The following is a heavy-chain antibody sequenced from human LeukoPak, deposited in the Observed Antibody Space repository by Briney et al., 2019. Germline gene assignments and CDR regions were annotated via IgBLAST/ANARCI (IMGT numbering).Heavy chain of an antibody. Sequence: PGGSLRLSCAASGFTFSSYAMSWVRQAPGKGLEWVSPISGSGGSTYYADSVKGRFTISRDNSKNTLYLQMNSLRAEDTAVYYCAKVSDIVVEPEFDYWGQGTLVTVSS. CDR1: GFTFSSYA. CDR3: AKVSDIVVEPEFDY. D-gene: IGHD2-15*01. J-gene: IGHJ4*02. CDR2: ISGSGGST. V-gene: IGHV3-23*01.